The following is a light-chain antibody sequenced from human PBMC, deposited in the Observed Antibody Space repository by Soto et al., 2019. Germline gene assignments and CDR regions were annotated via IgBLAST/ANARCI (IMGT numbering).Light chain of an antibody. J-gene: IGKJ4*01. CDR1: QSISSSY. CDR3: QQYGDSLLT. V-gene: IGKV3-20*01. CDR2: HAS. Sequence: ENVLTQSPGTLSLSPGERATLSCRASQSISSSYLAWYQQKPGQTPRLLIYHASNRATGIPDRFSGSGSGTDFTLTISRLEPEDFAVYYCQQYGDSLLTFGGRTKVEIK.